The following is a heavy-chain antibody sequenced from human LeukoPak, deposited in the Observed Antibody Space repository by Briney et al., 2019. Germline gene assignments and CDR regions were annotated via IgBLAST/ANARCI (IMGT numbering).Heavy chain of an antibody. CDR3: ARGNWGVTVTKYYYYGMDV. CDR1: GGTFSSYA. D-gene: IGHD4-17*01. Sequence: SVKVSCKASGGTFSSYAISWVRQAPGQGLEWMGRIMPSLGIINYAQNFQGRVTITADKSTSTSYMELRSLRSEDTAVYYCARGNWGVTVTKYYYYGMDVWGQGTTITVSS. CDR2: IMPSLGII. J-gene: IGHJ6*02. V-gene: IGHV1-69*04.